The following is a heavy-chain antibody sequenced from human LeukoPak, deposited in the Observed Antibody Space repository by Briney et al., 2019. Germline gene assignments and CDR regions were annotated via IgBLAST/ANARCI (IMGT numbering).Heavy chain of an antibody. D-gene: IGHD6-6*01. CDR1: GYTFISYD. Sequence: ASVKVSCKASGYTFISYDINWVRQATGQGLEWMGWMNPNSGNTGYAQKFQGRVTITRNTSISTAYMELSSLRSEDTAVYYCAGGIAARRGGYFDYWGQGTLVTVSS. V-gene: IGHV1-8*03. CDR2: MNPNSGNT. J-gene: IGHJ4*02. CDR3: AGGIAARRGGYFDY.